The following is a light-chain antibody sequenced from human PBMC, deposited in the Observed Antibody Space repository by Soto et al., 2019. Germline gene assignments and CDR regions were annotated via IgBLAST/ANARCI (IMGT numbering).Light chain of an antibody. J-gene: IGKJ2*01. CDR2: LTS. Sequence: DIQMTQSPSSLSASVGDRVTITCQASQDISKSLNWNQQKPGQAPKLLIYLTSNLERGVPSRFSGSGSGTHFSLTISSLQPADFATYFCQQYDSVPYTFGQGTMLDMK. CDR1: QDISKS. V-gene: IGKV1-33*01. CDR3: QQYDSVPYT.